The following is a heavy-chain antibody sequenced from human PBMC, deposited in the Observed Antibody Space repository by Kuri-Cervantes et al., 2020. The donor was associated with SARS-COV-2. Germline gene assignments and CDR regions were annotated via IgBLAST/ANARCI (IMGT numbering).Heavy chain of an antibody. J-gene: IGHJ4*02. CDR3: ARPNWGLDY. V-gene: IGHV3-11*04. Sequence: GESLKISCAASGFTFSDYYMRWLRQAPGKGLEWVSYISSSGSTIYYADSVKGRFTISRDNAKNSLYLQMNSLRAEDTAVYYCARPNWGLDYWGQGTLVTVSS. D-gene: IGHD7-27*01. CDR2: ISSSGSTI. CDR1: GFTFSDYY.